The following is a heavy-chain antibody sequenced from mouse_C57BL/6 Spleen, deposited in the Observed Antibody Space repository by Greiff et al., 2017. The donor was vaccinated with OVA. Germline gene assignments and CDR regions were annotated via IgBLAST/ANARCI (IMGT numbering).Heavy chain of an antibody. D-gene: IGHD3-2*02. CDR2: INPNNGGT. J-gene: IGHJ4*01. Sequence: EVQLQQSGPELVKPGASVKISCKASGYTFTDYYMNWVKQSHGKSLEWIGDINPNNGGTSYNQKFKGKATLTVDKSSSTAYMELRSLTSEDSAVYYCARRTAQFYAMDYWGQGTSVTVSS. V-gene: IGHV1-26*01. CDR1: GYTFTDYY. CDR3: ARRTAQFYAMDY.